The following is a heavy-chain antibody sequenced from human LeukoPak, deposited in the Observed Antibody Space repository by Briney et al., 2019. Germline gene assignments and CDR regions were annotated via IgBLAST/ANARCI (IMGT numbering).Heavy chain of an antibody. D-gene: IGHD2-8*01. J-gene: IGHJ3*02. CDR1: GTFISPYH. CDR2: MYSSGSS. Sequence: SETLSLTCTVSGTFISPYHWSWFRQSAGKGLEGIGLMYSSGSSNYSPSLKSRLTISPDHSKNQFSLRLSSVTAADTAVYYCARVLCVSNGICYAFDIWGQGTTVIVSS. V-gene: IGHV4-4*07. CDR3: ARVLCVSNGICYAFDI.